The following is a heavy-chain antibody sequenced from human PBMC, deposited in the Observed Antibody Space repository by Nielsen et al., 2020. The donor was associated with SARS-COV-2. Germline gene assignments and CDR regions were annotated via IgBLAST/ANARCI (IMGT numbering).Heavy chain of an antibody. Sequence: GESLKISCAASGFTFSSYAMHWVRQAPGKGLEWVAVISYDGSNKYYADSVKGRFTISRDNSKNTLYLQMNSLRAEDTAVYYCAKWGKDNPTPRFDYWGQGTLVTVSS. CDR2: ISYDGSNK. CDR3: AKWGKDNPTPRFDY. D-gene: IGHD2-15*01. CDR1: GFTFSSYA. J-gene: IGHJ4*02. V-gene: IGHV3-30-3*02.